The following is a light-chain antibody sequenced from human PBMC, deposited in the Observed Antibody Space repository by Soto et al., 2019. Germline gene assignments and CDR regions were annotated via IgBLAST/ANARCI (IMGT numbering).Light chain of an antibody. V-gene: IGKV3-11*01. J-gene: IGKJ3*01. CDR2: DAA. CDR1: QSINTY. CDR3: QQRSNWPPKVT. Sequence: ENVLTQSPATLSLSPGEGATLSCRASQSINTYLAWYQQKPGQAPRLLIYDAANRATGIPARFSGSGSGTDFTLTISSLEPEDVAVYYCQQRSNWPPKVTFGPGTKVDIK.